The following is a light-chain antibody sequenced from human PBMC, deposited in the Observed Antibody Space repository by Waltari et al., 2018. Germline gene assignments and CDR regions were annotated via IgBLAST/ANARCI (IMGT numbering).Light chain of an antibody. Sequence: DIVMTQSPDSLALSLRERATITCNASQSVLYSSKNNNYLAWYQQKPGQPPKLLIYWASTRESGVPDRFSGSGSGTDFTLTISSLQADDVAVYYCQQYYSTPYTFGQGTKLEIK. J-gene: IGKJ2*01. CDR3: QQYYSTPYT. CDR2: WAS. CDR1: QSVLYSSKNNNY. V-gene: IGKV4-1*01.